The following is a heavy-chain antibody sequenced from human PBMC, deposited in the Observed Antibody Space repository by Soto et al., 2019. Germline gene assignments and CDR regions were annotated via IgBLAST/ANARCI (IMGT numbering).Heavy chain of an antibody. J-gene: IGHJ3*02. CDR3: AGVRSDSLNSFDAFDI. CDR2: ISYSGSP. CDR1: GGSVSSGDHY. D-gene: IGHD3-10*01. Sequence: SETLSLTCTVSGGSVSSGDHYWSWIRQPPGKGLEWISYISYSGSPDYNPSLKSRVSISLDMSKNQFSLKLSSVTAAGTAVYYCAGVRSDSLNSFDAFDIWGQGTMVTVSS. V-gene: IGHV4-61*08.